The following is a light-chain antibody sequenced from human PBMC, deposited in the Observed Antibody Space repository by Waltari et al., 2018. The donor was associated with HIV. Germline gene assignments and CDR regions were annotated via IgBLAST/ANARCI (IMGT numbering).Light chain of an antibody. J-gene: IGLJ2*01. Sequence: QSALTQPRSVSGSPGQSVTISCTGTYSDVGDYNYVSWYQQPPGKAPKLMIYDVSQRPSGVPDRFVGAKSGNTASLTISGLHADDDADYYCCSFAGTYTIFGGGTKLTVL. V-gene: IGLV2-11*01. CDR2: DVS. CDR3: CSFAGTYTI. CDR1: YSDVGDYNY.